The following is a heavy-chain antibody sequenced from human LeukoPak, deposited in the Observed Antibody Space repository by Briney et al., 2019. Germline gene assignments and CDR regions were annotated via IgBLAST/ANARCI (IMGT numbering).Heavy chain of an antibody. J-gene: IGHJ4*02. D-gene: IGHD3-9*01. V-gene: IGHV3-23*01. CDR2: ISANSVYT. Sequence: GGSLRLSCVASGFTFSNHGMSWVRQDPGKGLEWVSSISANSVYTYYAASVKGRFTISRDNAKNTLYLQMNSLTAEDTAVYYCATAGSYRFDYWGQGTLVTVSS. CDR3: ATAGSYRFDY. CDR1: GFTFSNHG.